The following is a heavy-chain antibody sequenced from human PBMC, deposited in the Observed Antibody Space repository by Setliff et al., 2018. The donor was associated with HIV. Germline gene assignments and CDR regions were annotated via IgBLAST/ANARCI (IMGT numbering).Heavy chain of an antibody. Sequence: ASVKVSCKAAGYTFSGFYLHWVRQAPGQGLEWMGRINPKSGGTQYAQKFQGRATMARDVSISTFYMQLDRLRFDDTAIYYCAWNHPDHTISHPEAFTLGGQGTMVTVSS. CDR2: INPKSGGT. V-gene: IGHV1-2*06. D-gene: IGHD1-1*01. J-gene: IGHJ3*01. CDR3: AWNHPDHTISHPEAFTL. CDR1: GYTFSGFY.